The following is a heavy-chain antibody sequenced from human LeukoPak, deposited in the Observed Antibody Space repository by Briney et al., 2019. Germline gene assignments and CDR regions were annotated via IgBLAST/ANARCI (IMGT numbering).Heavy chain of an antibody. CDR2: MNHNSGNT. CDR1: GYTFTSYD. Sequence: ASVKVSCKASGYTFTSYDIDWVGQATGQGVDGMGWMNHNSGNTGYAQKFQGRVTMTRNTSISTAYMELSSLRSEDTAVYYCARGRVRCSSTSCYLGPYYYYYGMDVWGQGTTVTVSS. D-gene: IGHD2-2*01. V-gene: IGHV1-8*01. J-gene: IGHJ6*02. CDR3: ARGRVRCSSTSCYLGPYYYYYGMDV.